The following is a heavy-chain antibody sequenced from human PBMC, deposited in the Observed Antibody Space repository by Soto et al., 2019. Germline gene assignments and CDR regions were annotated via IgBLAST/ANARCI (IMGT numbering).Heavy chain of an antibody. CDR2: ISSSGSTI. Sequence: GGSLRLSCAASGFTFSSYEMNWVRQAPGKGLEWVSYISSSGSTIYYADSVKGRFTISRDNAKNSLYLQMNSLRAEDTAVYYCARGVIAARDYYGMDVWGQGTTVTVSS. J-gene: IGHJ6*02. V-gene: IGHV3-48*03. D-gene: IGHD6-6*01. CDR3: ARGVIAARDYYGMDV. CDR1: GFTFSSYE.